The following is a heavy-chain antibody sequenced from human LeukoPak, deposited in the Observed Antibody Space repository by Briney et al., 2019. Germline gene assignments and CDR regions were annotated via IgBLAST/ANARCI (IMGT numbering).Heavy chain of an antibody. V-gene: IGHV3-30*03. CDR3: GRGHWGLDY. CDR1: GFTFSRYG. J-gene: IGHJ4*02. Sequence: SGGSLRLSCAASGFTFSRYGMHWVRQAPGKGLEWVAVISYDGSNKYYSDSVKGRFTISRDNSKNTLYLQMNSLRAEDTAVYYCGRGHWGLDYWGQGALVTVSS. D-gene: IGHD7-27*01. CDR2: ISYDGSNK.